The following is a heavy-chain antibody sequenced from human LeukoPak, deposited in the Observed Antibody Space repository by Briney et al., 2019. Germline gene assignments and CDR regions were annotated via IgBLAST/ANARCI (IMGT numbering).Heavy chain of an antibody. CDR3: ATDGGYCSSTSCYRGDYFDF. CDR2: INHIGNVN. CDR1: GFTFSSYW. J-gene: IGHJ4*02. V-gene: IGHV3-7*01. Sequence: PGGSLRLSCAASGFTFSSYWMDWARQAPGRGLGWVASINHIGNVNYYVDSVKGRFTISRDNAKNSLYLQMNSQIAEDTAVYYCATDGGYCSSTSCYRGDYFDFWGQGTLVTVSS. D-gene: IGHD2-2*02.